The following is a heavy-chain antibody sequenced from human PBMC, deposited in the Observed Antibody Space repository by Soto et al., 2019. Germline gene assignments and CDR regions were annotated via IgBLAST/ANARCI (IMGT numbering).Heavy chain of an antibody. CDR3: ATMGTPVTGLYYFDY. CDR1: GGSISSGNYY. Sequence: QVQLQESGPGLVKPSQTLSLTCTVSGGSISSGNYYWSWIRQPPGKGLEWIWFISYSGTTHYSASIRSRVSISVDTSKNQFSLDLTSVTAADTAVYYCATMGTPVTGLYYFDYWGKGTLVTVSS. D-gene: IGHD4-17*01. V-gene: IGHV4-30-4*01. CDR2: ISYSGTT. J-gene: IGHJ4*02.